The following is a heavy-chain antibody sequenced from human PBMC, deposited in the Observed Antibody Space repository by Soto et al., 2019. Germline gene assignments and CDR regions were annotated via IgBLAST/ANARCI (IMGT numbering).Heavy chain of an antibody. Sequence: QVQLQESGPGLVKPSETLSLTCTVSGGSVSSGSFYWSWIRQPPGKGLEWIAYIYYTGTTNYNPARKSRVIISLDTSKNHFALTVSSVTAADTAVYFCARQTRIRGRGNWFDPWGQGTLVTVSS. V-gene: IGHV4-61*03. D-gene: IGHD3-10*01. CDR1: GGSVSSGSFY. CDR2: IYYTGTT. J-gene: IGHJ5*02. CDR3: ARQTRIRGRGNWFDP.